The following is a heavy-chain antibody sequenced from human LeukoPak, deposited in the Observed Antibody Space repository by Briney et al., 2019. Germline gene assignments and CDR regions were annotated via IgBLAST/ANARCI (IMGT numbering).Heavy chain of an antibody. Sequence: GGSLRLSCAASGFTFSSYAMSWVRQAPGKGLVWVSCINPDGSWTLHADSVKGRFAISRDYARNTLYLQMNSLGVEDTAMYYCARYEQRPGVTASDPWSQGTLVTVSS. D-gene: IGHD2-21*02. CDR3: ARYEQRPGVTASDP. CDR1: GFTFSSYA. CDR2: INPDGSWT. J-gene: IGHJ5*02. V-gene: IGHV3-74*01.